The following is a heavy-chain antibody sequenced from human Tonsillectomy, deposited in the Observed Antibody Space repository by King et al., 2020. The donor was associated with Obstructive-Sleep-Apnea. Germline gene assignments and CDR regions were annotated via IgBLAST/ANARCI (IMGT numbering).Heavy chain of an antibody. Sequence: QLQESGPGLVKPSETLSLTCTVSGGSFSSHYWTWIRQPPGKGLGGSGYIYYSGMTKYKPSHQRRVTISLATSKNQFSLKLSSVTAADTAVYYCAERNAGGSGTYYNGGLDYWGQGTLVTVSS. CDR2: IYYSGMT. V-gene: IGHV4-59*11. CDR3: AERNAGGSGTYYNGGLDY. J-gene: IGHJ4*02. D-gene: IGHD3-10*01. CDR1: GGSFSSHY.